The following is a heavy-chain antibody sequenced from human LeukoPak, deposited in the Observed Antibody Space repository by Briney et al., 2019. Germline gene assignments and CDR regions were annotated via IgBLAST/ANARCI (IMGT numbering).Heavy chain of an antibody. D-gene: IGHD3-22*01. Sequence: GGSLRLSCAASGFTLSSYDTHWVRQATGKGLEWVSGIGNAGDTYYSASVKGRFTISRDNAKNSLYLQMNSLRAEDTAVYYCARDYYDSSGLYYYYGMDVWGQGTTVTVSS. V-gene: IGHV3-13*04. CDR2: IGNAGDT. CDR1: GFTLSSYD. J-gene: IGHJ6*02. CDR3: ARDYYDSSGLYYYYGMDV.